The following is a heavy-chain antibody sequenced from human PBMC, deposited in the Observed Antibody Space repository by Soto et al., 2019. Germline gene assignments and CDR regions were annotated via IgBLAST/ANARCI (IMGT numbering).Heavy chain of an antibody. CDR1: GGTFSSYA. D-gene: IGHD1-7*01. CDR3: ARGDNWNSEGAYYFDY. CDR2: IIPIFGTA. Sequence: ASVKVSCKASGGTFSSYAISWVRQAPGQGLEWMGGIIPIFGTANYAQKFQGRVTITADESTSTAYMELSSLRSEDTAVYYCARGDNWNSEGAYYFDYWGQGTLVTVSS. J-gene: IGHJ4*02. V-gene: IGHV1-69*13.